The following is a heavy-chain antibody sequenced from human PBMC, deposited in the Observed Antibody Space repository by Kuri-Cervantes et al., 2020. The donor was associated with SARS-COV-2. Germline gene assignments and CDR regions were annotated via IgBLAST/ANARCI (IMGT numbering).Heavy chain of an antibody. Sequence: GGSLRLSCGASGFTFSDYYMNWIRQAPGKGLEWISYISYSGQAVFYADSVKGRFTISRDNPKNSLYLQMDSLRAEDTAVYYCARRDYYYYYGVDVWGQGTTVTVSS. V-gene: IGHV3-11*01. CDR1: GFTFSDYY. CDR3: ARRDYYYYYGVDV. CDR2: ISYSGQAV. J-gene: IGHJ6*02.